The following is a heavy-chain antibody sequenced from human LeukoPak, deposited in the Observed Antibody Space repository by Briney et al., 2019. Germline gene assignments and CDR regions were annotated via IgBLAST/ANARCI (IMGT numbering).Heavy chain of an antibody. CDR2: INSYDSRT. Sequence: GGSLRLSCAASEFTFSTYWMHWLRHAPGKGRVWVSRINSYDSRTNYADPVTSRFTISRDNAKNTLYLQMNSLSIEATAVYYCASGYSSDYGGNVYWGRGTLVTVSS. V-gene: IGHV3-74*01. J-gene: IGHJ4*02. CDR3: ASGYSSDYGGNVY. D-gene: IGHD4-23*01. CDR1: EFTFSTYW.